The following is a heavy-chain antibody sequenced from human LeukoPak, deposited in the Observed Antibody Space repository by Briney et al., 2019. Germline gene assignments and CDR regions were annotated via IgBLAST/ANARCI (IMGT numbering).Heavy chain of an antibody. Sequence: SQTLSLTCTVSGSSTSGGGYYWSWVRQHPGKGLEWIGYIFYNGNTNYNPALKSRVSISLATSANQFSLRLSSVTAADTAVYFCARVSNYALYYFDFWGQGTLVTVSS. V-gene: IGHV4-31*03. CDR2: IFYNGNT. CDR1: GSSTSGGGYY. D-gene: IGHD4-11*01. J-gene: IGHJ4*01. CDR3: ARVSNYALYYFDF.